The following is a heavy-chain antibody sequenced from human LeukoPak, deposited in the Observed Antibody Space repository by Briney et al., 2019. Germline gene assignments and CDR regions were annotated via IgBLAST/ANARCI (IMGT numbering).Heavy chain of an antibody. V-gene: IGHV3-9*01. CDR3: AKDMAHDSSGYYSN. J-gene: IGHJ4*02. CDR2: ISWNSGSI. CDR1: GFTLSSYA. Sequence: GGSLRLSCAASGFTLSSYAMSWVRQAPGKGLEWVSGISWNSGSIGYADSVKGRFTISRDNAKNSLYLQMNSLRAEDTALYYCAKDMAHDSSGYYSNWGQGTLVTVSS. D-gene: IGHD3-22*01.